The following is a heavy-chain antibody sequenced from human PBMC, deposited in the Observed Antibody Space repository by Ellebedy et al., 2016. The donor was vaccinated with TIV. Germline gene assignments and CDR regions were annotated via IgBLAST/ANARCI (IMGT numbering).Heavy chain of an antibody. CDR1: GYRFTSYW. J-gene: IGHJ3*02. CDR2: IYPGDDDT. CDR3: ATHYGGGGHDGFDI. V-gene: IGHV5-51*01. Sequence: GESLKISCQGSGYRFTSYWIGWVRQMPGKGLEWMGIIYPGDDDTRYSPSFQGPVTISADKSSSTAYLQWSSLKASDTAMYYCATHYGGGGHDGFDIWGQGTTVIVSS. D-gene: IGHD4-23*01.